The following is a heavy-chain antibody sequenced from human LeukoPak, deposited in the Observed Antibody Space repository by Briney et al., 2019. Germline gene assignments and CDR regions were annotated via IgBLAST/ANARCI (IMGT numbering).Heavy chain of an antibody. CDR2: ISSSSSYI. CDR1: GFTFSSYS. V-gene: IGHV3-21*01. J-gene: IGHJ5*02. D-gene: IGHD3-3*01. CDR3: ARDSLQYYDFWSALGPQNWFDP. Sequence: PGGSLRLSCAASGFTFSSYSMNRVRQAPGTGLEWVSSISSSSSYIYYAASVKGRFTISRDNAKNSLYLQMNSLRAEDTAVYYCARDSLQYYDFWSALGPQNWFDPWGQGTLVTVSS.